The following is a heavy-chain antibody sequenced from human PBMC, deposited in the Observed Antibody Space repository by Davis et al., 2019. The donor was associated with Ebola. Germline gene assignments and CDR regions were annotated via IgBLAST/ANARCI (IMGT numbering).Heavy chain of an antibody. CDR1: GFIFRNYV. J-gene: IGHJ3*02. V-gene: IGHV3-23*01. Sequence: GESLKISCAASGFIFRNYVMSWVRQAPGKGLEWVSTLGTSADTYYADSVKGRFTISRDNSKNTLHLQMNSLRVEDTAIYYCAKDTSNIWFDIWGQGTNVTVSS. CDR3: AKDTSNIWFDI. CDR2: LGTSADT. D-gene: IGHD1-26*01.